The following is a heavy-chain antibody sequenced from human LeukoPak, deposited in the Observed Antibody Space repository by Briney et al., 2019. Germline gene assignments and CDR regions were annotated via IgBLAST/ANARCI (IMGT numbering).Heavy chain of an antibody. Sequence: ASVKVSCKVSGYTLTELSMHWVRQAPGKGLGWMGGFDPEDGETIYAQKFQGRVTMTEDTSTDTAYMELSSLRSEDTAVYYCATGLRLGDAFDIWGQGTMVTVSS. J-gene: IGHJ3*02. V-gene: IGHV1-24*01. CDR3: ATGLRLGDAFDI. CDR1: GYTLTELS. CDR2: FDPEDGET. D-gene: IGHD4-11*01.